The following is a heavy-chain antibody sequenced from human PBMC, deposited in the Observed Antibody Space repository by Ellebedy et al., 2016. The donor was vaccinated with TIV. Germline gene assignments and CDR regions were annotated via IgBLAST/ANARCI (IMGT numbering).Heavy chain of an antibody. V-gene: IGHV3-66*01. Sequence: GESLKISCAASGFSFSSYAMSWVRQAPGKGLEWVSVIYSGGSTYYADSVKGRFTISRDNSKNTLYLQMNSLRPEDTAVYYCARDGYTGSYYANGAFDIWGQGTMVTVSS. CDR1: GFSFSSYA. CDR3: ARDGYTGSYYANGAFDI. D-gene: IGHD1-26*01. J-gene: IGHJ3*02. CDR2: IYSGGST.